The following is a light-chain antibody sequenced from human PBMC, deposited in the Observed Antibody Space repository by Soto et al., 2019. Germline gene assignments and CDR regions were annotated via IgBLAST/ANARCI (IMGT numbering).Light chain of an antibody. J-gene: IGLJ1*01. CDR1: STDIAPYNY. V-gene: IGLV2-14*01. Sequence: QSALTQPASVSGSPGQSITISCTGTSTDIAPYNYVSWYQQHPGKAPKLIICEVSNRPSGVSNRFSGSKSGNTASLTISGLQADHEADYYCSSYSGTSDYVFGTGKKVNVL. CDR2: EVS. CDR3: SSYSGTSDYV.